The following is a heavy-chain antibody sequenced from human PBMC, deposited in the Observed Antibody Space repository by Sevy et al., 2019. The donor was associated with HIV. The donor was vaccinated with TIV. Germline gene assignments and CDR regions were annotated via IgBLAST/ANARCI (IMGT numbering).Heavy chain of an antibody. Sequence: ASVKVSCKASGYTFTNYGVSWVRQPPGQGLEWMGWISGYNGDTNYAQKVQGRLTLTTDTSTSTAYMELRSLRSDDTALYYCAKDSPWVGATSRSFEYWGQGTLVTVSS. D-gene: IGHD1-26*01. V-gene: IGHV1-18*01. CDR1: GYTFTNYG. J-gene: IGHJ4*02. CDR3: AKDSPWVGATSRSFEY. CDR2: ISGYNGDT.